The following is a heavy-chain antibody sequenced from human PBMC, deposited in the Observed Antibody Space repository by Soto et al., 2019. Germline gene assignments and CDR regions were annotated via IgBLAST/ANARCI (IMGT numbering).Heavy chain of an antibody. D-gene: IGHD2-15*01. CDR2: IIPIFGTA. CDR3: AREDIVVVVAEYYYYGMDV. V-gene: IGHV1-69*13. CDR1: GGTFSSYA. Sequence: ASVKVSCKASGGTFSSYAISWVRQAPGQGLEWMGGIIPIFGTANYAQKFQGRVTITADESTSTAYMELSSLRSEDTAVYYCAREDIVVVVAEYYYYGMDVWGQGTTVTVSS. J-gene: IGHJ6*02.